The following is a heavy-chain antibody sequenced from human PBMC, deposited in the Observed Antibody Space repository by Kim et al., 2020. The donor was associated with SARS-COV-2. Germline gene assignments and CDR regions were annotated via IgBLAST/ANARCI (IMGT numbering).Heavy chain of an antibody. CDR1: GYTFTIYD. J-gene: IGHJ6*02. CDR3: AREGEGSSWHKLYYYYGMDV. Sequence: ASVKVSCKASGYTFTIYDINWVRQATGQGLEWMGWINPNSGNTGYAQKFQGRVTMTRNTSISTAYMELSSLRSEDTAVYYCAREGEGSSWHKLYYYYGMDVWGQGTTVTVSS. V-gene: IGHV1-8*01. CDR2: INPNSGNT. D-gene: IGHD6-13*01.